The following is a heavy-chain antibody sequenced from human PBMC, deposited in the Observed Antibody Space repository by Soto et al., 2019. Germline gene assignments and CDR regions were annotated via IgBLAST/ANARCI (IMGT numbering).Heavy chain of an antibody. V-gene: IGHV1-2*04. J-gene: IGHJ4*02. Sequence: ASVKVSCKASGYTFTVSYMHWVRQAPGQGLEWMGWINPNSGGTNYAQKFQGWVTMTRDTSISTAYMELSRLRSDDTAVYYCARGRLLNYFDYWGQGTLVTASS. D-gene: IGHD3-10*01. CDR3: ARGRLLNYFDY. CDR2: INPNSGGT. CDR1: GYTFTVSY.